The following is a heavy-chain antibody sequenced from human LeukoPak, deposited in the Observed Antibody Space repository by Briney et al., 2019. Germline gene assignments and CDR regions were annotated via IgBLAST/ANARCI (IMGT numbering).Heavy chain of an antibody. CDR1: GLSISRSRFY. CDR3: ARDSVSSRWRYNWFDC. V-gene: IGHV4-39*02. Sequence: SETLSLTCTASGLSISRSRFYSGWIRQPPGKGLEWIGSIYYSASTYYNPSLKSRVTTSVHTSKNQFFLKVSSVTAADTVVYYYARDSVSSRWRYNWFDCWRRGTMVTVSS. J-gene: IGHJ5*01. CDR2: IYYSAST. D-gene: IGHD6-13*01.